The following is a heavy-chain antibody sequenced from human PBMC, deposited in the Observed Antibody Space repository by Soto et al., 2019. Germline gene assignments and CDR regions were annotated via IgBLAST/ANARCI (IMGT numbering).Heavy chain of an antibody. D-gene: IGHD2-15*01. CDR2: ISYDGSNK. V-gene: IGHV3-30*18. Sequence: QVQLVESGGGVVQPGRSLRLSCAASGFTFSSYGMHWVRQAPGKGLEWVAVISYDGSNKYYADSVKGRFTISRDNSKTTLYLKMNSLRAEDTAVYYCAKVGAYCIGGSSDPENFRNWGQAPWSPSPQ. CDR1: GFTFSSYG. J-gene: IGHJ1*01. CDR3: AKVGAYCIGGSSDPENFRN.